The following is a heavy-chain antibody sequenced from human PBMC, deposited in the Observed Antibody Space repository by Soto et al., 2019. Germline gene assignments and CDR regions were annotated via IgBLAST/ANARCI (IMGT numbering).Heavy chain of an antibody. D-gene: IGHD2-15*01. Sequence: QVQLVESGGGVVQPGRSLRLSCAASGFTFSSYGMHWVRQAPGKGLEWVAVISYDGSNKYYADSVKGRFTISRDNAKNALYLQIDSLRAEDTAVYYCAKPGDTCRYYYSGIVVWGQGTTVTVSS. CDR3: AKPGDTCRYYYSGIVV. V-gene: IGHV3-30*18. CDR1: GFTFSSYG. J-gene: IGHJ6*02. CDR2: ISYDGSNK.